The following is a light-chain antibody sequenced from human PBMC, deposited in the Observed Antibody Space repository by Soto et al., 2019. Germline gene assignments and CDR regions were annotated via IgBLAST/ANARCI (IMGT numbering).Light chain of an antibody. V-gene: IGKV3-20*01. CDR3: QQYGSSPG. CDR1: QSVSSSY. CDR2: GAS. J-gene: IGKJ2*01. Sequence: EIVLTQSPGTLSLSPGERATLSCRASQSVSSSYLAWYQQKPCQAPRLLIYGASSRATGIPDRFSGSGSGTDFTLTISRLEPEDFAVYYCQQYGSSPGFGQGTKLEIK.